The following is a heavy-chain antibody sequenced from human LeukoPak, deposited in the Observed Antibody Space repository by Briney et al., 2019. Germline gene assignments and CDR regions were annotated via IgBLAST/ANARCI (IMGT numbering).Heavy chain of an antibody. J-gene: IGHJ4*02. D-gene: IGHD3-22*01. Sequence: ASVKVSCKASGYTFTSYDINWVRQATGQGLEWMGWMNPNSGNTGYAQKFQGRVTITADKSTSTAYMELSSLRSEDTAVYYCARAGDYYDSSGYSDWGQGTLVTVSS. V-gene: IGHV1-8*03. CDR3: ARAGDYYDSSGYSD. CDR2: MNPNSGNT. CDR1: GYTFTSYD.